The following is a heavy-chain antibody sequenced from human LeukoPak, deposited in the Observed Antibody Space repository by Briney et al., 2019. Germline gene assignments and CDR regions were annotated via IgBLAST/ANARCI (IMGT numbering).Heavy chain of an antibody. CDR2: ISYDGSNK. CDR1: GFTLSSYA. Sequence: PGGCLRHACAASGFTLSSYAMHWVRQAPGKGLEWVAVISYDGSNKYYADSVKGRFTISRDNSKNTLYLQMNSLRAEDTAVYYCAKIAVAGNDALPIWGQGTMVTVSS. J-gene: IGHJ3*02. CDR3: AKIAVAGNDALPI. D-gene: IGHD6-19*01. V-gene: IGHV3-30-3*02.